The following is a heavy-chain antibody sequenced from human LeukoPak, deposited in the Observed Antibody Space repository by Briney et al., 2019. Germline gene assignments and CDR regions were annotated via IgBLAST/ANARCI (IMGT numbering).Heavy chain of an antibody. Sequence: GGSLRLSCTVSGFTVSINSMSWVRQAPGKGLEWVSFIYSGGNTHYSDSVKGRFTISRDNSKNTLYLQMNSLRAEDTAVYYCAMPGASGWDFDYWGQGTLVTVSS. CDR3: AMPGASGWDFDY. J-gene: IGHJ4*02. V-gene: IGHV3-66*02. D-gene: IGHD6-19*01. CDR1: GFTVSINS. CDR2: IYSGGNT.